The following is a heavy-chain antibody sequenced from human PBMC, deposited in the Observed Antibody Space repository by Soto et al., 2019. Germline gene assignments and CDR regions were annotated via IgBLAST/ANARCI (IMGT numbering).Heavy chain of an antibody. CDR2: INPNSGGT. J-gene: IGHJ5*02. D-gene: IGHD3-10*01. V-gene: IGHV1-2*02. Sequence: ASVKVSCKASGYTFTNYYIHWVRPAPGQGLEWMVCINPNSGGTSYAQKFQGRVALTRDTSISTAYMELNSLRSDDTAMYYCARGRENDPWGQGTLVTVSS. CDR3: ARGRENDP. CDR1: GYTFTNYY.